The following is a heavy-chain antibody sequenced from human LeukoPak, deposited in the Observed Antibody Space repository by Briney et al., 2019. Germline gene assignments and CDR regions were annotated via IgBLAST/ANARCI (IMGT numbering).Heavy chain of an antibody. CDR1: GFTVITYY. Sequence: PGGSLRLSCAASGFTVITYYMTWVRQAPGKGLECVSVIYSGGSTYYADSVKGRFTVSRDNSKNTLYLQMNSLRAEDTAMYYCARGLGYCTSTTCLQPFDYWGQGTLVTVSS. D-gene: IGHD2-2*01. J-gene: IGHJ4*02. CDR3: ARGLGYCTSTTCLQPFDY. CDR2: IYSGGST. V-gene: IGHV3-53*01.